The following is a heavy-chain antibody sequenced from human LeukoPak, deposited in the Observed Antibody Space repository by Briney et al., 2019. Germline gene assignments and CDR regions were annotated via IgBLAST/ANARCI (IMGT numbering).Heavy chain of an antibody. V-gene: IGHV4-61*01. CDR3: ARDSRGYYDSSGYFDH. CDR1: DDSVSSDSYY. J-gene: IGHJ4*02. Sequence: SETLSLTCTVSDDSVSSDSYYWSWIRQPPGKGLEWIGYIYYSGTTKQNPSLKSRVTLSVDTSKNQLYLKLNSVTAADTAVYYCARDSRGYYDSSGYFDHWGQGTLVTVSS. D-gene: IGHD3-22*01. CDR2: IYYSGTT.